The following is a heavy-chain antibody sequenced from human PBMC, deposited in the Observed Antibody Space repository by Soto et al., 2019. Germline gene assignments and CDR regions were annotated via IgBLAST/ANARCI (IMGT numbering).Heavy chain of an antibody. J-gene: IGHJ4*02. Sequence: ASVKVSCKASGYSFTSLDINWVRQTTGQGLEWMGWMQPSSGRTGYAQKFQGRVTMTRDTSINTAYMELSSLTSDDTAFYYCARGVTAGADYWGQGTLVTVSS. CDR2: MQPSSGRT. CDR3: ARGVTAGADY. D-gene: IGHD1-26*01. CDR1: GYSFTSLD. V-gene: IGHV1-8*01.